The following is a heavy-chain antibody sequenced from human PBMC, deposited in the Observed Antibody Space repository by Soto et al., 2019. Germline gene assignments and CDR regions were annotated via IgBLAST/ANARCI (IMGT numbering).Heavy chain of an antibody. CDR3: ARSSPSLDY. V-gene: IGHV1-18*04. CDR1: GYIFRNYA. D-gene: IGHD3-10*01. CDR2: ISVCHDNT. Sequence: QIQLVQSGAEVKKPGASVRVSCKTSGYIFRNYAISWGRQAPGQGLEWMGWISVCHDNTDSAHARTRSITMTTAPSPSTAYLELTSLMSNATAVYYCARSSPSLDYWGQGSLVTVSS. J-gene: IGHJ4*02.